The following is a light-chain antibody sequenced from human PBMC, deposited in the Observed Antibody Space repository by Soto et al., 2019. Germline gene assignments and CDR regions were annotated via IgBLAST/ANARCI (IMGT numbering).Light chain of an antibody. CDR2: GVS. CDR3: SSYTSTNTLV. V-gene: IGLV2-14*01. Sequence: QSALTQPASVSGSPGQSITISCTGTSSDVGDYHYVSWYQQHPGKAPKLIIYGVSNRPSGISNRFSGSKSGNTASLTISGLQAEDEGDYYCSSYTSTNTLVFGGGTKLTVL. CDR1: SSDVGDYHY. J-gene: IGLJ2*01.